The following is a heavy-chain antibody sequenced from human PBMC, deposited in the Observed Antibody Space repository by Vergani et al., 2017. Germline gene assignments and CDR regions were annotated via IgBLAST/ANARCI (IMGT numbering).Heavy chain of an antibody. D-gene: IGHD3-16*01. Sequence: QVQLQESGPGLVKPSETLSLTCTVSGGSISSHYWSWIRQPPGKGLEWIGYIYYSGSINYNPSLKSRVTISVDTSKNQFSLKLSSVTAADTAVYYCARCYGWGDAFDIWGQGTMVTVSS. CDR1: GGSISSHY. J-gene: IGHJ3*02. CDR3: ARCYGWGDAFDI. V-gene: IGHV4-59*11. CDR2: IYYSGSI.